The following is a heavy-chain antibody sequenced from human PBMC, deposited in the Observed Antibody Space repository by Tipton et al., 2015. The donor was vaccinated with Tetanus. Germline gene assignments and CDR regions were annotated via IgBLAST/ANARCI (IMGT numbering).Heavy chain of an antibody. D-gene: IGHD6-19*01. J-gene: IGHJ4*02. Sequence: SLRLSCAASGFTFDDYAMHWVRQAPGKGLEWVSGITWTSGSIRYADSVKGRFTISRDNAKNSLYLQMNSLRAEDTALYYCAKADSSAWYELDYWGRGTLVTVSS. CDR3: AKADSSAWYELDY. CDR1: GFTFDDYA. CDR2: ITWTSGSI. V-gene: IGHV3-9*01.